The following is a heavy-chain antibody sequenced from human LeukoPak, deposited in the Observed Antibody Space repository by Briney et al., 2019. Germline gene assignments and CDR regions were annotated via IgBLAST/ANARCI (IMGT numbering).Heavy chain of an antibody. CDR3: ARGGYDFWSGYSFFDY. J-gene: IGHJ4*02. CDR1: GGSISSYY. CDR2: IYHSGST. Sequence: SETLSLTCTVSGGSISSYYWSWIRQPPGKGLEWIGYIYHSGSTYYNPSLKSRVTISVDRSKNQFSLKLSSVTAADTAVYYCARGGYDFWSGYSFFDYWGQGTLVTVSS. D-gene: IGHD3-3*01. V-gene: IGHV4-59*12.